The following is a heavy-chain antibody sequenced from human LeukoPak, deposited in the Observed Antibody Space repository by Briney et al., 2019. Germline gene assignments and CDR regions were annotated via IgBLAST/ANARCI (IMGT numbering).Heavy chain of an antibody. Sequence: GGSLRLSCAASGFTVSSNYMSWVRQAPGKGLDWVSLIYSGGDTFYSDSVKGRFIISRDTSKNTLSLHLTSLSAEDSGLYYCARLLKRGVAFDLWGQGTMVTVSS. J-gene: IGHJ3*01. CDR1: GFTVSSNY. V-gene: IGHV3-66*04. CDR3: ARLLKRGVAFDL. D-gene: IGHD1-1*01. CDR2: IYSGGDT.